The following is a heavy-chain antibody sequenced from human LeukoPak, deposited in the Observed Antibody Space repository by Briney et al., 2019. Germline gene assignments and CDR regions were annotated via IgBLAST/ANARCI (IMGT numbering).Heavy chain of an antibody. J-gene: IGHJ4*02. CDR3: ATLGGGSGWYIDY. Sequence: SETLSLTCAVYGGSFSGYYWSWIRQPPGKGLEWIGEINHSGSTNYNPSLKSRVTISVDTSKNQFSLKLSSVTAADTAVYYCATLGGGSGWYIDYWGQGTLVTVSS. D-gene: IGHD6-19*01. V-gene: IGHV4-34*01. CDR2: INHSGST. CDR1: GGSFSGYY.